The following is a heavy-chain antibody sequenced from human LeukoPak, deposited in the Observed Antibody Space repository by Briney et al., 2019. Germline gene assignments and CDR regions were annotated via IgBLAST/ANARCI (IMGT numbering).Heavy chain of an antibody. D-gene: IGHD5-24*01. Sequence: PSETLSLTCAVSGYSISSGYFWGWIRQPPGKGLEWIGSIYHSGTTYYNPSLKSRITISVDTSKNRFSLKLNSVTAADTALYYCACSRDLYSPLDYWGQGTLVTVSS. V-gene: IGHV4-38-2*01. CDR3: ACSRDLYSPLDY. CDR1: GYSISSGYF. CDR2: IYHSGTT. J-gene: IGHJ4*02.